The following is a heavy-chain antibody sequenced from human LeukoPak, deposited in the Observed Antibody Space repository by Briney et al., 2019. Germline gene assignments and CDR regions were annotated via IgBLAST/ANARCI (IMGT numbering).Heavy chain of an antibody. V-gene: IGHV3-23*01. CDR3: AKSRDYSGSYFDY. J-gene: IGHJ4*02. Sequence: GGSLRLSCAASGLTFSSHAMSWVRHAPGKGLEWVSGISGIGDRTYYADSVKGRFTISRDNSKNTLYLQMNSLRAEDTALYYCAKSRDYSGSYFDYWGQGTLVTVSP. CDR2: ISGIGDRT. CDR1: GLTFSSHA. D-gene: IGHD4-11*01.